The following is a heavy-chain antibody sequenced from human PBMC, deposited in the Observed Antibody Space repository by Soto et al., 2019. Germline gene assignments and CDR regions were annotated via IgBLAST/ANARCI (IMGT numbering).Heavy chain of an antibody. CDR1: GYTFTSYG. J-gene: IGHJ5*02. D-gene: IGHD3-3*01. Sequence: ASVKVSCKASGYTFTSYGISWVRQAPGQGLEWMGWISAYNGNTNYAQKLQGRVTMTTDTSTSTAYMELRSLRSDDTAVYYCARDFNSRITIFGVVYNWFDPWGQGTLVTVSS. V-gene: IGHV1-18*04. CDR2: ISAYNGNT. CDR3: ARDFNSRITIFGVVYNWFDP.